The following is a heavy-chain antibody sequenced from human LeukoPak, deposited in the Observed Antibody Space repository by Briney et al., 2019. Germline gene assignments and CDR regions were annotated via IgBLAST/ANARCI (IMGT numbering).Heavy chain of an antibody. D-gene: IGHD1-26*01. CDR1: GFTFSSYW. CDR2: IKEDESAK. J-gene: IGHJ4*02. CDR3: ARDVGGSLDY. V-gene: IGHV3-7*01. Sequence: GGSLRLSCADSGFTFSSYWMAWVRQAPGKGLEWVANIKEDESAKHQADSVKGRFTISRDNAQNSVYLQMSSRRGEDRAVYYGARDVGGSLDYWGQGTLVTVSS.